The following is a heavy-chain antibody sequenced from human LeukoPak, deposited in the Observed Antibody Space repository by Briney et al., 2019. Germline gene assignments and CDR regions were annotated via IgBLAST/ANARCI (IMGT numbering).Heavy chain of an antibody. D-gene: IGHD3-22*01. CDR3: ARDKWLLTYYYYYYGMDV. CDR1: GYTFTSYD. Sequence: ASVKVSCKASGYTFTSYDINWVRQAPGQGLEWMGIINPSGGSTSYAQKFQGRVTMTRDTSTSTVYMELSSLRSEDTAVYYCARDKWLLTYYYYYYGMDVWGQGTTVTVSS. CDR2: INPSGGST. J-gene: IGHJ6*02. V-gene: IGHV1-46*01.